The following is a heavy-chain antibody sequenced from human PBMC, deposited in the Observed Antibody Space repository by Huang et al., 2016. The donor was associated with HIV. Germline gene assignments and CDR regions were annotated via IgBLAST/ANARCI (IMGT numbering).Heavy chain of an antibody. CDR3: ARDTDGGRTFDI. V-gene: IGHV4-30-4*08. D-gene: IGHD2-2*02. Sequence: QVQLQESGPGLVKPSQTLSLTCTVSGGSISSGGYYWSWIRQPPGKGLEWIGYIYSRGSTYYNPALKSRVTISVDTSKNQFSLKLSSVTAADTAVYYCARDTDGGRTFDIWGQGTMVTVSS. CDR2: IYSRGST. CDR1: GGSISSGGYY. J-gene: IGHJ3*02.